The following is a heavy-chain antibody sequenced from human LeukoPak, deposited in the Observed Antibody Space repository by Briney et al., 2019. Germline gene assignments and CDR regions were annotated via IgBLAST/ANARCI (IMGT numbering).Heavy chain of an antibody. CDR3: ARDLRGYSGYDPFDF. CDR1: GFTFSSYW. J-gene: IGHJ4*02. CDR2: IKQDGSEK. V-gene: IGHV3-7*01. D-gene: IGHD5-12*01. Sequence: PGGSLRLSCAASGFTFSSYWMSWARQAPGKGLEWVANIKQDGSEKYYVDSVKGRFTISRDNAKNSLYLQMNSLRAEDTAVYYCARDLRGYSGYDPFDFWGQGTLVTVSS.